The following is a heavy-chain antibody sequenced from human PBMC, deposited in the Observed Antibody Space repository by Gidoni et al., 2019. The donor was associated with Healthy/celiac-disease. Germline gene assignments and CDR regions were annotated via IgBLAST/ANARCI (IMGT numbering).Heavy chain of an antibody. V-gene: IGHV3-33*01. CDR3: ARGSGSYRGYYFDY. CDR2: IWYDGSNK. CDR1: GFTFSSYG. J-gene: IGHJ4*02. Sequence: QVQLVESGGGVVQPGRSLRLSCAASGFTFSSYGMHWVRQAPGKGLEWVAVIWYDGSNKYYAESVKGRFTISRDNSKNTLYLQMNSLRAEDTAVYYCARGSGSYRGYYFDYWGQGTLVTVSS. D-gene: IGHD1-26*01.